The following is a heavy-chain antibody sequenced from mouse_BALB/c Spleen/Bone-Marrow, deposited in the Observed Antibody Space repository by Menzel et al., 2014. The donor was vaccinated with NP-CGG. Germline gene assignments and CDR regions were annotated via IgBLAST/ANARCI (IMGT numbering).Heavy chain of an antibody. CDR2: INPSTGYT. D-gene: IGHD1-3*01. Sequence: VQGVESGADLAKPGASMMMSCKASGYTFTNYWMHWVKQRPGQGLEWIGNINPSTGYTEYNQKFRDKATLTADKSSSTAYMQLSSLTSEDSAVYYCTRDNYEAMDYWGQGTSVTVSS. V-gene: IGHV1-7*01. CDR1: GYTFTNYW. J-gene: IGHJ4*01. CDR3: TRDNYEAMDY.